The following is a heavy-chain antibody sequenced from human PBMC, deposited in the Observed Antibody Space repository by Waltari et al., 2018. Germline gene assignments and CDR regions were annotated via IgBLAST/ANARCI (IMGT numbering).Heavy chain of an antibody. Sequence: QVQLVESGGGLVKPGGALKLPCVTSGFHFSDYYLTWLRQAPGKGLECVSYISDSGRTTYYADSVKGRFTISRDNANSLLFLQMNNVRAEDTAFYFCAREKTVGSPDYVGGIDYWGQGTLVTVSS. D-gene: IGHD4-17*01. J-gene: IGHJ4*02. V-gene: IGHV3-11*01. CDR3: AREKTVGSPDYVGGIDY. CDR2: ISDSGRTT. CDR1: GFHFSDYY.